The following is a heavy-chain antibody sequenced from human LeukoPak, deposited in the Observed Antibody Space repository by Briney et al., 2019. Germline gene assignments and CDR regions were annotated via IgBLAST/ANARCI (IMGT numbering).Heavy chain of an antibody. CDR1: GGSISSYY. D-gene: IGHD3-22*01. V-gene: IGHV4-59*12. Sequence: ASETLSLTCTVSGGSISSYYWSWIRQPPGKGLEWIGYIYYSGSTNYNPSLKSRITMSVDTSKNQFSLKLSSVTAADTAVYYCARGPYYYDSSGNFDYWGQGILVTVST. CDR2: IYYSGST. J-gene: IGHJ4*01. CDR3: ARGPYYYDSSGNFDY.